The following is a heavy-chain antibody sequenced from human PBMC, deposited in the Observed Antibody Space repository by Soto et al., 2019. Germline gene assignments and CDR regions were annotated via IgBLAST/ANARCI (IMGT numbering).Heavy chain of an antibody. V-gene: IGHV1-69*06. J-gene: IGHJ3*02. CDR3: ARGRQKWRRNDAFDI. D-gene: IGHD5-12*01. Sequence: GASVKVSCKASGGTFSSYAISWVRQAPGQGLEWMGGIIPIFGTANYAQKFQGRVTITADKSTSTAYMELSSLRSEDTAVYYCARGRQKWRRNDAFDIWGQGTLVTVSS. CDR1: GGTFSSYA. CDR2: IIPIFGTA.